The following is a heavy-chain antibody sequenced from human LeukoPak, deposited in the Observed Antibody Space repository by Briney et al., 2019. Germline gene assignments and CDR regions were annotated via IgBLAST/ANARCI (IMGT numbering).Heavy chain of an antibody. CDR2: INHSGST. Sequence: SETLSLTCAVYGGSFSGYYWSWIRQPPGKGLEWIGEINHSGSTNYNPSLKSRVTISVDTSKNQFSLKLSSVTAADTAVHYCARGSWMQLWSLDYWGQGTLVTVSS. J-gene: IGHJ4*02. D-gene: IGHD5-18*01. CDR3: ARGSWMQLWSLDY. V-gene: IGHV4-34*01. CDR1: GGSFSGYY.